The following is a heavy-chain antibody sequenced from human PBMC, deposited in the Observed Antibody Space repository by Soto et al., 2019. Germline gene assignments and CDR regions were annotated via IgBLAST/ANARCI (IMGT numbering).Heavy chain of an antibody. D-gene: IGHD4-17*01. CDR1: GFAFSRYA. CDR3: AKDGDYGAFFDY. CDR2: MSGSDNYI. V-gene: IGHV3-23*01. J-gene: IGHJ4*02. Sequence: GGSLRLSCAASGFAFSRYAMTWVRQAPEKGLEWVSVMSGSDNYIRYADSVKGRFTISRDNSKSTVYLHMNSLRATDTAVYYCAKDGDYGAFFDYWGQGILVTVSS.